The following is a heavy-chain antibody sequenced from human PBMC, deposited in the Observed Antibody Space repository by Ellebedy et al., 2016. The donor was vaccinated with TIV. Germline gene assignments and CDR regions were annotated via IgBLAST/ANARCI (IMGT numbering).Heavy chain of an antibody. CDR2: IIPIFGTA. CDR3: ARVRDLEWLPNPAHYYGMDV. V-gene: IGHV1-69*13. J-gene: IGHJ6*02. Sequence: SVKVSCXASGGTFSSYAISWVRQAPGQGLEWMGGIIPIFGTANYAQKFQGRVTITADESTSTAYMELSSLRSEDTAVYYCARVRDLEWLPNPAHYYGMDVWGQGTTVTVSS. D-gene: IGHD3-3*01. CDR1: GGTFSSYA.